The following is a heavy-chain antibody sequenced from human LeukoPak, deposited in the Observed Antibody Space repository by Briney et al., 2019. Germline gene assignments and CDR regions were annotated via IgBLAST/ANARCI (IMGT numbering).Heavy chain of an antibody. Sequence: GGSLRLSCAASGFTVSSNYMSWVRQAPGKGLEWVSVIYSGGSTYYADSVKGRFTIPRDNSKNTLYLQMNSLRAEDTAVYYCARQDTAMDMYYFDYWGQGTLVTVSS. V-gene: IGHV3-53*01. CDR2: IYSGGST. D-gene: IGHD5-18*01. J-gene: IGHJ4*02. CDR3: ARQDTAMDMYYFDY. CDR1: GFTVSSNY.